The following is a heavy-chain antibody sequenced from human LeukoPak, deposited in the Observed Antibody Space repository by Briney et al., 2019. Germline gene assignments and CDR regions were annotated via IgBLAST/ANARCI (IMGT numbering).Heavy chain of an antibody. V-gene: IGHV4-30-4*01. CDR2: MYYSGST. CDR3: ARPYYYDSRIDP. D-gene: IGHD3-22*01. CDR1: GGSISSGDYY. J-gene: IGHJ5*02. Sequence: SETLSLTCTVSGGSISSGDYYWSWIRQSPGKGLEWIGCMYYSGSTYYNPSLKSRVVISVDTSKNQFSLKLSSVTAADTAVYYCARPYYYDSRIDPWGQGILVTVSS.